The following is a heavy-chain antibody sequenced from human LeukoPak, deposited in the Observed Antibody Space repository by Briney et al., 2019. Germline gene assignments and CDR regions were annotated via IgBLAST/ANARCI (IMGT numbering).Heavy chain of an antibody. CDR3: ASGKDGLAYYYYYYMDV. D-gene: IGHD5-24*01. J-gene: IGHJ6*03. Sequence: SETLSLTCTVSGGSISSSSYYWRGIRQPPGKGLEWIGSIYYSGSTYYNPSLKSRVTISVATSKNQFSLKLSSVTAAETAVYYCASGKDGLAYYYYYYMDVWGKGNTVTVSS. V-gene: IGHV4-39*07. CDR2: IYYSGST. CDR1: GGSISSSSYY.